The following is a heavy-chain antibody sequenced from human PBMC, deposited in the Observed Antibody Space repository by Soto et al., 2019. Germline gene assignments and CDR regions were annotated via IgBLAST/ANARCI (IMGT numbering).Heavy chain of an antibody. CDR3: ARETAAGLTLEQDAFDI. CDR1: GGSISSGDYY. CDR2: IYYSGST. V-gene: IGHV4-30-4*01. J-gene: IGHJ3*02. Sequence: PSETLSLTCTVSGGSISSGDYYWSWIRQPPGKGLEWIGYIYYSGSTYYNPSLKSRVTISVDTSKNQFSLKLSSVTAADTAVYYCARETAAGLTLEQDAFDIWGQGTMVTVSS. D-gene: IGHD6-13*01.